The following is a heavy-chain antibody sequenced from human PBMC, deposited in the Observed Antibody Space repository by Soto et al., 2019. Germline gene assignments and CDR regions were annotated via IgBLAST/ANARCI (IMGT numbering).Heavy chain of an antibody. CDR3: ARGKNWFDP. J-gene: IGHJ5*02. Sequence: SETLSLTCTVSGGSISSGGYHWSWIRQHPGKGLEWIGYIYYSGSTYYNPSLKSRVTISVDTSKNQFSLKLSSVTAADTAVYYCARGKNWFDPWCQGTLVTVSS. V-gene: IGHV4-31*03. CDR2: IYYSGST. CDR1: GGSISSGGYH.